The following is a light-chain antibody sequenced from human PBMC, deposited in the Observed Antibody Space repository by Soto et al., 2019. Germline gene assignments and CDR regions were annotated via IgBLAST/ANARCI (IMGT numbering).Light chain of an antibody. Sequence: QPVLTQPASVSGSPGQSITISCTGTSSDVGGYNSVSWYQQHPGKAPQLMIYEVSNRPSGVSNRFSGSKSGNTASLTISGLQAEDETDYYCSSYTSSSTWVFGGGTKLTVL. CDR1: SSDVGGYNS. CDR3: SSYTSSSTWV. J-gene: IGLJ3*02. V-gene: IGLV2-14*01. CDR2: EVS.